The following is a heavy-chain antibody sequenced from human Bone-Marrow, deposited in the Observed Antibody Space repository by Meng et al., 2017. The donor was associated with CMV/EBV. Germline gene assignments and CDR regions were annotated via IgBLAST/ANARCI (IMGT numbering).Heavy chain of an antibody. CDR1: GFSLSTSGMR. V-gene: IGHV2-70D*14. Sequence: SGPTLVNPTQTLTLTCTFSGFSLSTSGMRVSWIRQPPGKALEWLARIDWDDDKFYSTSLKTRLTISKDTSKNQVVLTMTNMDPVDTATYYCARISVVPAAVDAFDIWGQGTMVTVSS. D-gene: IGHD2-2*01. CDR2: IDWDDDK. CDR3: ARISVVPAAVDAFDI. J-gene: IGHJ3*02.